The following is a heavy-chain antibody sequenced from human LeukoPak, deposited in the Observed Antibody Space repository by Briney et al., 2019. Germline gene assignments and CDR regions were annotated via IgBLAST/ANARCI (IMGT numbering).Heavy chain of an antibody. CDR3: TTVRRFGESTFDY. V-gene: IGHV3-15*01. CDR1: GFTFSNAW. Sequence: GGSLRLSCAASGFTFSNAWMSWVRQAPGKGLEWVGRIKSKTDGGTTDYAAPVKGRFTISRDDSKNTLYLQMNSPKTEDTAVYYCTTVRRFGESTFDYWGQGTLVTVSS. CDR2: IKSKTDGGTT. D-gene: IGHD3-10*01. J-gene: IGHJ4*02.